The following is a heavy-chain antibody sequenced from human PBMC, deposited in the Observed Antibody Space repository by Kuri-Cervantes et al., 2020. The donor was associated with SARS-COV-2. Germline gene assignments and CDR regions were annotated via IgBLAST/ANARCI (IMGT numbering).Heavy chain of an antibody. Sequence: GSLRLSCTVSGGSISSSSYYWGWIRQPPGEGLEWIGSIYYSGSTYYNPSLKSRVTISVDTSKNQFSLKLSSVTAADTAVYYCARQMMSSITIFGVVITRNWFDPWGQGTLVTVSS. D-gene: IGHD3-3*01. CDR2: IYYSGST. V-gene: IGHV4-39*01. J-gene: IGHJ5*02. CDR1: GGSISSSSYY. CDR3: ARQMMSSITIFGVVITRNWFDP.